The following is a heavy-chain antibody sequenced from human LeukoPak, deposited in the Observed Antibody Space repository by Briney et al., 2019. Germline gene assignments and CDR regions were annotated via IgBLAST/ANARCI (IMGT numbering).Heavy chain of an antibody. V-gene: IGHV4-34*01. CDR1: GGSFSGYY. D-gene: IGHD6-13*01. CDR3: ARTTIPGIADY. Sequence: SETLSLTCAVYGGSFSGYYWSWIRQPPGKGLEWIGEINHSGSTNYNPSLKSRVTISVDTSKNQFSLKLSSVTAADTAVYYCARTTIPGIADYWGQGTLVTVSS. J-gene: IGHJ4*02. CDR2: INHSGST.